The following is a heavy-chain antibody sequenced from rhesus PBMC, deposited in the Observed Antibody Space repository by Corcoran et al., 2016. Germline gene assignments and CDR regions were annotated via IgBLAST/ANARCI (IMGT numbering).Heavy chain of an antibody. CDR1: GGSISSNY. CDR3: ARNLGGSYDQYYYGLDS. D-gene: IGHD1-44*02. CDR2: IYGSGGST. Sequence: QVQLQESGPGLVKPSETLSLTCAVPGGSISSNYWSWIRPPPGKGLEGIGRIYGSGGSTDSNPSLKSRVTISTDTSKNQFSLKLSSVTAADTAVYYCARNLGGSYDQYYYGLDSWGQGVVVTVSS. J-gene: IGHJ6*01. V-gene: IGHV4-160*01.